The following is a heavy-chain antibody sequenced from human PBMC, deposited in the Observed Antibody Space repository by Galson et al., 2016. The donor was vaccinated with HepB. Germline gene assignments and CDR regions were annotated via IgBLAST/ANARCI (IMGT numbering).Heavy chain of an antibody. V-gene: IGHV3-30-3*01. J-gene: IGHJ4*02. Sequence: SLRLSCAASGFTFSSYAMHWVRQAPGKGLEWVAVISYDGSNKYYADSVKGRFTISRDNTKNTLYLQMNSLRAEDTAVYYCARGAGARSYSSGWYYWGQGTLVTVSS. CDR2: ISYDGSNK. CDR1: GFTFSSYA. CDR3: ARGAGARSYSSGWYY. D-gene: IGHD6-19*01.